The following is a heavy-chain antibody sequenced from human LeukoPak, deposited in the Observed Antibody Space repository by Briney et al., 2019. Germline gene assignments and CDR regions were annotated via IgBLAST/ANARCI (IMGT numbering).Heavy chain of an antibody. Sequence: PGGSLRLSCAASGFTFSSYGMHWVRQAPGKGLEWVAFIRYDGSNKYYADSVKGRFTISRDNSKNTQYLQMNSLRAEDTAVYYCAKDSWLPPHYFDYWGQGTLVTVSS. J-gene: IGHJ4*02. CDR3: AKDSWLPPHYFDY. V-gene: IGHV3-30*02. D-gene: IGHD5-18*01. CDR1: GFTFSSYG. CDR2: IRYDGSNK.